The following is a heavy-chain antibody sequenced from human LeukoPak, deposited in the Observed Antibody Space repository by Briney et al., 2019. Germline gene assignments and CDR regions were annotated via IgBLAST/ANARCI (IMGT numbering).Heavy chain of an antibody. J-gene: IGHJ6*02. CDR1: GFTLSIYP. Sequence: PGGSLRLSCSASGFTLSIYPMHWVRQAPGKGLEYVSTIFTNGDTTSYAASVKGRFTTSRDDSKNTLYLQMSSLRPEDTAVYYCVKSPSDGLDVWGQGATVTVSS. V-gene: IGHV3-64D*09. CDR2: IFTNGDTT. CDR3: VKSPSDGLDV.